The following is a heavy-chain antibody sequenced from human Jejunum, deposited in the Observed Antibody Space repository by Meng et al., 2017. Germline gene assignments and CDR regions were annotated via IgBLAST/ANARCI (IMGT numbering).Heavy chain of an antibody. CDR2: INPIFGTA. D-gene: IGHD5-18*01. CDR3: AREIGGYSYGYVDY. V-gene: IGHV1-69*01. CDR1: GGTVISLA. J-gene: IGHJ4*02. Sequence: VHRVPSEAGGKKPGSSRKASCKASGGTVISLATSWGRQAPGQGLGWMGEINPIFGTANYEQKFQGRVSITADESTSTAYMELSSLRSEDTAVYYCAREIGGYSYGYVDYWGQGTLVTVSS.